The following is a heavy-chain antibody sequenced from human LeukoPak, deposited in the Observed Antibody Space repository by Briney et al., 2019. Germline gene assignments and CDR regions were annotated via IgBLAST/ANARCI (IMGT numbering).Heavy chain of an antibody. CDR3: AKDSGGGDYYYYYMDV. V-gene: IGHV3-9*01. D-gene: IGHD3-10*01. Sequence: GRSLRLSCAASGFTFDDYAMHWVRQAPAKGLEWVSGISWNSGSIGYADSVKGRFTISRVNAKNSLDLQMQSLRAEDRAFYYCAKDSGGGDYYYYYMDVWGKGTTVTVSS. J-gene: IGHJ6*03. CDR1: GFTFDDYA. CDR2: ISWNSGSI.